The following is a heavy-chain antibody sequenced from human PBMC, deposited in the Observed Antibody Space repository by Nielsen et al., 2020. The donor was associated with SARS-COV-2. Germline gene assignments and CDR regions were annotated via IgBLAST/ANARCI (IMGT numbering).Heavy chain of an antibody. J-gene: IGHJ6*02. CDR3: TTDPGIYYYYGMDV. D-gene: IGHD1-1*01. CDR2: ISGSGGST. V-gene: IGHV3-23*01. CDR1: GFTFSSYA. Sequence: GESLKISCAASGFTFSSYAMSWVRQAPGKGLEWVSAISGSGGSTYYADSVKGRFTISRDNSKNTLYLQMNSLRAEDTAVYYCTTDPGIYYYYGMDVWGQGTTVTVSS.